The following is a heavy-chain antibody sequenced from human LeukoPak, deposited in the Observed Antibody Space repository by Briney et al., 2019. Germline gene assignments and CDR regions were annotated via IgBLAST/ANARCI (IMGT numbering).Heavy chain of an antibody. J-gene: IGHJ4*02. CDR3: ARTDSYYDSSGYWHYYFDY. D-gene: IGHD3-22*01. V-gene: IGHV4-59*01. CDR1: GGSISSYY. CDR2: IYYSGST. Sequence: PSETLSLTCTVSGGSISSYYWSWIRQPPGKGLEWIGYIYYSGSTNYNPSLKSRVTISVDTSKNQFSLKQSSVTAADTAVYYCARTDSYYDSSGYWHYYFDYWGQGTLVTVSS.